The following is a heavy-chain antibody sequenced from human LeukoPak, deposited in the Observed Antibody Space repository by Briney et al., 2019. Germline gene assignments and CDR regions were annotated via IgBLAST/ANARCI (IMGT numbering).Heavy chain of an antibody. CDR1: GLTFSSYA. Sequence: PGGSLRLSCAVSGLTFSSYAMSWVRQAPEKGLEWVSAISGGGGSTYYANSVKGRFTISRDNSKNTLYLQMNSLRAEDTAVYYCARDGRCSSTSCYQSYYDFWSGYSQPLFDWGQGTLVTVSS. J-gene: IGHJ4*02. V-gene: IGHV3-23*01. CDR2: ISGGGGST. CDR3: ARDGRCSSTSCYQSYYDFWSGYSQPLFD. D-gene: IGHD3-3*01.